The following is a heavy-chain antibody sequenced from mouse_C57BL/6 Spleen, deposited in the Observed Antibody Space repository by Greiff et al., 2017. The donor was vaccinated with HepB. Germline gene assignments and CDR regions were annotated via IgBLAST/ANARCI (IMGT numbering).Heavy chain of an antibody. CDR1: GYTFTDYY. J-gene: IGHJ3*01. CDR2: INPNNGGT. D-gene: IGHD1-1*01. V-gene: IGHV1-22*01. Sequence: EVQLQQSGPELVMPGASVQLSCKASGYTFTDYYMHWVKQSPGKCLEWIGYINPNNGGTSYNQKFMGKATLTVNKSSSTAYMELRSLTSEDSAVSYCAREYYYGSSRPAWFAYWGQGTLVTVSA. CDR3: AREYYYGSSRPAWFAY.